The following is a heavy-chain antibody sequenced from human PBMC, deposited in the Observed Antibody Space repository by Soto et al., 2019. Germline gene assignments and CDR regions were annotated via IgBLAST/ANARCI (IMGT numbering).Heavy chain of an antibody. J-gene: IGHJ4*02. CDR3: ARVEVDTAMVSRYYFDY. V-gene: IGHV4-31*03. CDR2: IYYSGST. D-gene: IGHD5-18*01. Sequence: SETLSLTCTVSGGSISSGDYYWSWIRQHPGKGLEWIGYIYYSGSTYYNPSLKSRVTISVDTSKNQFSLKLSSVTAADTAVYYCARVEVDTAMVSRYYFDYWGQGTLVTVSS. CDR1: GGSISSGDYY.